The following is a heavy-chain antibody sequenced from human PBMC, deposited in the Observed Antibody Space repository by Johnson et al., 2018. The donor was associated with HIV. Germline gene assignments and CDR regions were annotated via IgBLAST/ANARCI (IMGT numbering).Heavy chain of an antibody. CDR3: ARDFSLVGGWSPFDI. J-gene: IGHJ3*02. Sequence: VQLVESGGGLVQPGRSLRLSCAASGFTFDDYAMHWVRQAPGKGLEWVSGISWNSGSIGYADSVKGRFTISRDNAKNSLYLQMNSLRAEDTAVYYCARDFSLVGGWSPFDIWGQGTMVTVSS. V-gene: IGHV3-9*01. CDR2: ISWNSGSI. CDR1: GFTFDDYA. D-gene: IGHD6-19*01.